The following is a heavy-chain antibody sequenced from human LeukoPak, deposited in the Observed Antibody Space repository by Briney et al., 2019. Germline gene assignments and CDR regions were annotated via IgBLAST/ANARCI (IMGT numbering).Heavy chain of an antibody. Sequence: ASVKVSCKASGYTFTSYDINWLRQATGQGLEWMGWMNPNRGNTGYAQKFQGRVTMTRNTSISTAYMEVSSLRSEDTAVYYCARGLTGYDILTGSLRYYYYYYMDVWGKGTTVTISS. CDR2: MNPNRGNT. J-gene: IGHJ6*03. V-gene: IGHV1-8*01. D-gene: IGHD3-9*01. CDR1: GYTFTSYD. CDR3: ARGLTGYDILTGSLRYYYYYYMDV.